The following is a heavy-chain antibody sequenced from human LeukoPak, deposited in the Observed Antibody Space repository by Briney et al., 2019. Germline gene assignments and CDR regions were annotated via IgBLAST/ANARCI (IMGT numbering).Heavy chain of an antibody. CDR2: ISYDGSNK. D-gene: IGHD1-26*01. CDR3: AREWETGV. J-gene: IGHJ3*01. CDR1: GFTFSSYA. V-gene: IGHV3-30*04. Sequence: GGSLRLSCAASGFTFSSYAMHWVRQAPGKGLEWVAVISYDGSNKYYADSVKGRFTISRDNAKNSLYLQMNSLRAEDTAVYYCAREWETGVWGQGTMVTVSS.